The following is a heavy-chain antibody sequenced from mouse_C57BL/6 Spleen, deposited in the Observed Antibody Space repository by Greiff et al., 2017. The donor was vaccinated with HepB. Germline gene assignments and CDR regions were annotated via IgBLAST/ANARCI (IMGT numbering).Heavy chain of an antibody. CDR3: TVHNWYYFDY. D-gene: IGHD4-1*01. CDR2: IRLKSDNYAT. V-gene: IGHV6-3*01. CDR1: GFTFSNYW. Sequence: EVKFEESGGGLVQPGGTMKLSCVASGFTFSNYWMNWVRQSPEKGLEWVAQIRLKSDNYATHYAESVKGRFTISRDDSKSSVYLQMNNLRAEDTGIYYCTVHNWYYFDYWGQGTTLTVSS. J-gene: IGHJ2*01.